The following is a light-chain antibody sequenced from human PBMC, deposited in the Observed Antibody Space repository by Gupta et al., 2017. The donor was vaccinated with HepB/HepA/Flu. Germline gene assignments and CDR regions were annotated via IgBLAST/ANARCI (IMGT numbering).Light chain of an antibody. CDR2: GAS. CDR3: QQEGRSPLT. Sequence: EIVLTQSPGTLSLSPGERATRSCRASQSFASSYLAWYQQKPGQTPRLLIYGASSRATGIPDRFSGSGSGTEFTVTISRREPEDFAVYYCQQEGRSPLTFGRGTKVDTK. V-gene: IGKV3-20*01. J-gene: IGKJ4*01. CDR1: QSFASSY.